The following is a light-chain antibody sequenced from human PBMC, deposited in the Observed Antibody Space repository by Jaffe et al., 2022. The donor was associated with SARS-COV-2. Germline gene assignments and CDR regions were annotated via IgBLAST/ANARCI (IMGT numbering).Light chain of an antibody. V-gene: IGLV1-47*01. CDR1: SSNIGSNY. CDR2: KNS. Sequence: QSVLTQPPSASGTPGQRVTISCSGSSSNIGSNYVYWYQQFPGTAPKLLLYKNSQRPSGVPDRFSGSRSGTSASLAISGLRSEDEADYHCAAWDDSLSGVVFGGGTKLTVL. CDR3: AAWDDSLSGVV. J-gene: IGLJ2*01.